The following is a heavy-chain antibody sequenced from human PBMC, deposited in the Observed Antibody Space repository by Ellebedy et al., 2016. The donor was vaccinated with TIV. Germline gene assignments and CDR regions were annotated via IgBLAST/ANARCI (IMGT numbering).Heavy chain of an antibody. CDR3: ARGGPGGDNWFFGL. Sequence: GESLKISCAASGFRLTGYDLHLVRRRRGKGLEWVAASGAAGDTYYPDSVRGRFTISRESAKNSFYLQMNSLTAGDTAVYYCARGGPGGDNWFFGLWGRGTQVTVSS. CDR2: SGAAGDT. V-gene: IGHV3-13*01. D-gene: IGHD3-10*01. J-gene: IGHJ2*01. CDR1: GFRLTGYD.